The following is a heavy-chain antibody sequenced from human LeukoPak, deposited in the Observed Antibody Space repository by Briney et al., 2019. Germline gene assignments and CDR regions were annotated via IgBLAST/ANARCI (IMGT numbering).Heavy chain of an antibody. Sequence: PSETLSLTCAVSGASISSVGYSWSWIRQPPGKGLEWIGSIHYSGRTYYNPFLKSRVTIAIDRSKNQFSLKLSSVTAADTAVFYCAREGYSYGLDYWGQGTLVTVSS. CDR2: IHYSGRT. J-gene: IGHJ4*02. V-gene: IGHV4-30-2*01. CDR3: AREGYSYGLDY. CDR1: GASISSVGYS. D-gene: IGHD5-18*01.